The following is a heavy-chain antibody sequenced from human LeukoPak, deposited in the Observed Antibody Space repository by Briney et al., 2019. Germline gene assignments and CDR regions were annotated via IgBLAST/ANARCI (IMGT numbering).Heavy chain of an antibody. CDR1: GGSFSGYY. CDR2: INHSGST. CDR3: ASTLLNYYGSGSYYFDY. V-gene: IGHV4-34*01. D-gene: IGHD3-10*01. J-gene: IGHJ4*02. Sequence: SETLSLTCAVYGGSFSGYYWSWIRQPPGKGLEWIGEINHSGSTNYNPSLKSRVTISVDTSKNQFSLKLSSVTAADTAVYYCASTLLNYYGSGSYYFDYWGQGTLVTVPS.